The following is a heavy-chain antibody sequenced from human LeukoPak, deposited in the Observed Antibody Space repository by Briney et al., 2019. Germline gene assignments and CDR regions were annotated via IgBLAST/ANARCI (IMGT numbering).Heavy chain of an antibody. CDR2: IGSSPTYT. CDR1: GFSFNTYS. J-gene: IGHJ4*02. CDR3: TRDPSDY. V-gene: IGHV3-21*06. Sequence: PGGSLRLSCAASGFSFNTYSMNWVRQAPGKGLEWVSSIGSSPTYTFYAASVKGRFTISRDNAKNSLFLQMNSLTAEDTAVYYCTRDPSDYWGQGTLVTVSS.